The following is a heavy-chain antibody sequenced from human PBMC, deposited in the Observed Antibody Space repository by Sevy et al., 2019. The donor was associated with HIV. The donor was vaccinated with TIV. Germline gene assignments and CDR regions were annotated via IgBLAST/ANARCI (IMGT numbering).Heavy chain of an antibody. D-gene: IGHD3-10*01. V-gene: IGHV3-23*01. CDR1: GFTFDNYA. Sequence: GGSLRLSCVASGFTFDNYAMNWVRQAPGKGLEWVSAISGSGGSSFYADSVKGRFTISRDNSKNTLSLQMNSLRVEDTAVYYCGKGEKYINSAFYYYGMDVWGQGTTVTVSS. CDR3: GKGEKYINSAFYYYGMDV. J-gene: IGHJ6*02. CDR2: ISGSGGSS.